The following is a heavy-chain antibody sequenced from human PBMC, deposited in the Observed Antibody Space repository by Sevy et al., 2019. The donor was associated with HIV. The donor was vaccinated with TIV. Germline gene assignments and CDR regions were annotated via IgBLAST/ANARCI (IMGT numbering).Heavy chain of an antibody. CDR3: AKDGEFLEWPYGMDV. V-gene: IGHV3-30*02. J-gene: IGHJ6*02. Sequence: GGSLRLSCAASGFTFSSYGMHWVRQAPGKGLERVAFIRYDGSNKYYADSVKGRFTISRDNSKNTLYLQMNSLRAEDTAVYYCAKDGEFLEWPYGMDVWGQGTTVTVSS. CDR2: IRYDGSNK. D-gene: IGHD3-3*01. CDR1: GFTFSSYG.